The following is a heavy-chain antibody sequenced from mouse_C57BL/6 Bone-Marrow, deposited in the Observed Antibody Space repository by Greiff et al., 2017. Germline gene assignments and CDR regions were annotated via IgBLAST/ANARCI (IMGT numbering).Heavy chain of an antibody. J-gene: IGHJ3*01. CDR2: ISGGGGNT. CDR1: GFTFSSYT. D-gene: IGHD1-1*01. V-gene: IGHV5-9*01. Sequence: EVMLVESGGGLVKPGGSLKLSCAASGFTFSSYTMSWVRQTPEKRLEWVATISGGGGNTYYPDSVKGRFTISRDNAKSTLYLQMSSLRSEDTALYYCASLYYYGSSYPPWFAYWGQGTLVTVSA. CDR3: ASLYYYGSSYPPWFAY.